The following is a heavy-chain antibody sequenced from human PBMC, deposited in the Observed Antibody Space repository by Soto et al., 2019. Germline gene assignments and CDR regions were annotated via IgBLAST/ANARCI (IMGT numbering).Heavy chain of an antibody. D-gene: IGHD6-19*01. J-gene: IGHJ4*02. CDR3: VARGSGWYHW. CDR2: IGTSGGSI. CDR1: GFTFASFA. V-gene: IGHV3-23*01. Sequence: EVQLLESGGGLVQPGGSLRLSCAASGFTFASFAMSWVRQAPGKGLEWVSVIGTSGGSITYADSVKGRFSISRDNSKNTLYLQMDRLRDEDTAVYYCVARGSGWYHWGGQGTLVTVSS.